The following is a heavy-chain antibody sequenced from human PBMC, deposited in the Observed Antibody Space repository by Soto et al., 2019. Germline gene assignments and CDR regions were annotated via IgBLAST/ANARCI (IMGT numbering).Heavy chain of an antibody. CDR3: ARDFGPSEDDSGDYNPTMSGWFDP. D-gene: IGHD4-17*01. CDR2: ISSSSSTI. CDR1: GFTFSSYS. Sequence: EVQLVESGGGLVQPGGSLRLSCAASGFTFSSYSMNGVRQAPGKGLELVSYISSSSSTIYYADYVKGRFTISRDNAKNSLYLQMNSLRAEDTAVYSCARDFGPSEDDSGDYNPTMSGWFDPWGQGTMVTVSS. V-gene: IGHV3-48*01. J-gene: IGHJ5*02.